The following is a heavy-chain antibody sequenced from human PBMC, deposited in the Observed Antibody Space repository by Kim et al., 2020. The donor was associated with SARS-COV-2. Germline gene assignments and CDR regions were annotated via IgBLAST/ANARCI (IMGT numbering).Heavy chain of an antibody. V-gene: IGHV3-23*01. Sequence: GGSLRLSCAASGFTFSSYAMSWVRQAPGKGLEWVSAISGSGGSTYYADSVKGRFTISRDNSKNTLYLQMNSLRAEDTAVYYCAKDLEAWAYYYDYFDYWGQGTLVTVSS. J-gene: IGHJ4*02. CDR3: AKDLEAWAYYYDYFDY. CDR1: GFTFSSYA. D-gene: IGHD3-10*01. CDR2: ISGSGGST.